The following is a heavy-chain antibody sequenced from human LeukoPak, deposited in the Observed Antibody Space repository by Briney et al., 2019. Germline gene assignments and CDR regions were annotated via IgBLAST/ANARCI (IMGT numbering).Heavy chain of an antibody. CDR3: ARVEPGVVAATGSFDI. V-gene: IGHV1-18*01. J-gene: IGHJ3*02. D-gene: IGHD2-15*01. Sequence: ASVKVSCKASGYTFTSYGISWVRQAPGQGLEWMGWISAYNGNTNYAQKRQGRVTMTTDTSTSTAYMELRSLRSDDTAVYYCARVEPGVVAATGSFDIWGQGTMVTVSS. CDR2: ISAYNGNT. CDR1: GYTFTSYG.